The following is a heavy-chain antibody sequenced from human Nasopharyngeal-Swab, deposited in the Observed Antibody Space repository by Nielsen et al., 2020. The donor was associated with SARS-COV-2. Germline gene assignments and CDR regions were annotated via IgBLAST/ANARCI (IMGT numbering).Heavy chain of an antibody. CDR2: ISGSGGST. CDR3: ARGVETIHH. Sequence: GESLKISCAASGFTFSNYWMSWVRQAPGKGLEWVSAISGSGGSTYYADSVKGRFTISRDNSKNTLYLQMNSLRAEDTAVYYCARGVETIHHWGQGSLVTVSS. J-gene: IGHJ1*01. D-gene: IGHD5-24*01. CDR1: GFTFSNYW. V-gene: IGHV3-23*01.